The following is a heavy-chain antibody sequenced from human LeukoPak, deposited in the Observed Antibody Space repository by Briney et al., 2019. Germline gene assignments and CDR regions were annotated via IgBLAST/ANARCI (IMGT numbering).Heavy chain of an antibody. V-gene: IGHV3-7*01. J-gene: IGHJ4*02. D-gene: IGHD3-9*01. CDR2: IKQDGSEE. Sequence: PGGSLRLSCAASGFTFGDYWMSWVRQAPGKGPEWVATIKQDGSEEHYVDSVKGRFTTSRDNAKNSLSLQLNSLRVEDTAVYYCARGHYDVLAASYKWTPDYWGQGTLVTVSS. CDR1: GFTFGDYW. CDR3: ARGHYDVLAASYKWTPDY.